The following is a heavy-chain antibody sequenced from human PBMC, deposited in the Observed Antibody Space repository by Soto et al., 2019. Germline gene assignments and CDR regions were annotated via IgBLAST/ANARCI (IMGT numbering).Heavy chain of an antibody. V-gene: IGHV3-23*01. Sequence: GGSLRLSGAASGFTFSSYAMSWVRQAPGKGLEWVSVISGSYGITYYADSVKGRFTISRDNSKKIMSLKMSSLRAEDTAVYYCAREWELLRNYYGMDVWGQGTTVTVSS. CDR3: AREWELLRNYYGMDV. CDR2: ISGSYGIT. J-gene: IGHJ6*02. D-gene: IGHD1-26*01. CDR1: GFTFSSYA.